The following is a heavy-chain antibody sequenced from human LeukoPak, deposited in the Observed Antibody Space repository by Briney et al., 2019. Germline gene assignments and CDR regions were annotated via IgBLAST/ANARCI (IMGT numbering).Heavy chain of an antibody. Sequence: GGSLRLSCAASGFTFSSYAMSWVRQAPGKGLEWVSAISGSGGSTYYADSVKGRFTISRDNSKNTLYLQMNSLRAEDTAVYYCAKDCSVGRGSGSYYYTDAFDIWGQGTMVTVSS. CDR3: AKDCSVGRGSGSYYYTDAFDI. V-gene: IGHV3-23*01. CDR1: GFTFSSYA. J-gene: IGHJ3*02. CDR2: ISGSGGST. D-gene: IGHD3-10*01.